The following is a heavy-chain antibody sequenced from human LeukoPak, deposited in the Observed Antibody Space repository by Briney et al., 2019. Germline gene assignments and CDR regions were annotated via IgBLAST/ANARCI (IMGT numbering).Heavy chain of an antibody. Sequence: SGTLSLTCTVSGGSISSSSYYWGWIRQPPGTGLEWIGSIYYSGSTYYNPSLKSRVTISVDTSKNQFSLKLSSVTAADTAVYYCARWSITGTTSAFDIWGQGTMVTVSS. CDR2: IYYSGST. D-gene: IGHD1-7*01. CDR3: ARWSITGTTSAFDI. V-gene: IGHV4-39*07. CDR1: GGSISSSSYY. J-gene: IGHJ3*02.